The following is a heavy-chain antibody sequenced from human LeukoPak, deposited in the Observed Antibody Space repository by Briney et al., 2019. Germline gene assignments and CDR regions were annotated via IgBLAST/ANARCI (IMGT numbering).Heavy chain of an antibody. CDR1: GFTFSSYE. V-gene: IGHV3-48*03. J-gene: IGHJ4*02. CDR3: ARETFCTNTTCPIGDHFDY. CDR2: ISSSGSTI. Sequence: PGGSLRLSCAASGFTFSSYEMNWVRQAPGKGLEWVSYISSSGSTIYYADSVKGRFTIPRDNAKNSLYLQMNSLRAEDTAVYYCARETFCTNTTCPIGDHFDYWGQGTLVTVSS. D-gene: IGHD2-2*01.